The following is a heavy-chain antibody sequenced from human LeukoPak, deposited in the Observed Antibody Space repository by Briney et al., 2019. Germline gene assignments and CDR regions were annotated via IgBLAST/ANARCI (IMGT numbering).Heavy chain of an antibody. Sequence: PGGSLRLSCAASGFTFSSYGMHWVRQAPGKGLEWVAVIWYDGSNKYYADSVKGRFTISRDTASNTMHLEMNNLRIEDTAVYYCMRDYMGWFDPWGQGSLVTVSS. CDR2: IWYDGSNK. CDR3: MRDYMGWFDP. CDR1: GFTFSSYG. D-gene: IGHD3-10*01. J-gene: IGHJ5*02. V-gene: IGHV3-33*01.